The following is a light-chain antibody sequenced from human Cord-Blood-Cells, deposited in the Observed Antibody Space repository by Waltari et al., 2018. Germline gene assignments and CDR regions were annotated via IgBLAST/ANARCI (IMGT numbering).Light chain of an antibody. V-gene: IGKV4-1*01. Sequence: DIVMTQSPDSLAVSLGERATINCKSSQSVLYSSNNKNYLAWYQQKPGQPPKLLIYWASTXEXGXPXRFSGSESGTDFTLTISSLQAEDVAVYYCQQYYSTPPTFGQGTKVEIK. J-gene: IGKJ1*01. CDR2: WAS. CDR1: QSVLYSSNNKNY. CDR3: QQYYSTPPT.